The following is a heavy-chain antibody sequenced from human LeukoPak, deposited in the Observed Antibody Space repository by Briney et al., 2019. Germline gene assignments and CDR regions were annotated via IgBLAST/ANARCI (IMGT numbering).Heavy chain of an antibody. CDR2: IYHSGST. CDR1: GYSISSGYY. CDR3: ARIGIVGAHYFDY. V-gene: IGHV4-38-2*02. Sequence: SETLSLTCTVSGYSISSGYYWGWIRQPPGKGLEWIGSIYHSGSTYYNPSLKSRVTISVDTSKNQFSLKLSSVTAADTAVYYCARIGIVGAHYFDYWGQGTLVTVSS. D-gene: IGHD1-26*01. J-gene: IGHJ4*02.